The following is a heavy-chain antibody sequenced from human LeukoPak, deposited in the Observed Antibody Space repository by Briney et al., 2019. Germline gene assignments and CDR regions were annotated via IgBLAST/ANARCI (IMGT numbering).Heavy chain of an antibody. D-gene: IGHD3-16*02. Sequence: GGSLRLSCAASGFTFSSYWMSWVRQAPGKGLEWVANIKQDGSEKYYVDSVKGRFTISRDNAKNSLYLQINSLRAEDTAVYYCARSSMITFGGVIVKAFDIWGQGTMVTVSS. V-gene: IGHV3-7*03. CDR1: GFTFSSYW. J-gene: IGHJ3*02. CDR2: IKQDGSEK. CDR3: ARSSMITFGGVIVKAFDI.